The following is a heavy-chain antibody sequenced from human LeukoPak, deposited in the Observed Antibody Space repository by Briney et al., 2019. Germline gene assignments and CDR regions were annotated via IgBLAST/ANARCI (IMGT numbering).Heavy chain of an antibody. CDR2: IYYSGST. V-gene: IGHV4-59*01. Sequence: SETLSLTCTVSGGSISNYYWSWIRQPPAKGREWIGYIYYSGSTNYNPSLKSRVTISLDTSKNQFSLKLNSVTAADTAVYYCARMSYDAFDIWGQGTMVTVSS. CDR3: ARMSYDAFDI. CDR1: GGSISNYY. J-gene: IGHJ3*02.